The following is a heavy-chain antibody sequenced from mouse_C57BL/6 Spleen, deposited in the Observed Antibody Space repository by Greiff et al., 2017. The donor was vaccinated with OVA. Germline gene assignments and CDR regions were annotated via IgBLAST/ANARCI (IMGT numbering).Heavy chain of an antibody. CDR2: ISSGGSYT. CDR1: GFTFTSYG. CDR3: AGQSGPDYCGSSPWFAY. D-gene: IGHD1-1*01. V-gene: IGHV5-6*01. Sequence: EVLLVESGGDLVKPGGSLKLSCAASGFTFTSYGMSWVRQTPDKRLEWVATISSGGSYTYYPESVKGRFPISRDNAKNTLYLQMSSLKSEDTARYYGAGQSGPDYCGSSPWFAYWGQGTLVTVSA. J-gene: IGHJ3*01.